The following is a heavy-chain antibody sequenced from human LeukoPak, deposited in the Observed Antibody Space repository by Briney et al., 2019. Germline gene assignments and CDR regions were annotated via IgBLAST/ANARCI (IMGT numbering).Heavy chain of an antibody. CDR2: INDDTP. CDR3: AKEHDLWHEEGNWFDT. D-gene: IGHD3-3*01. Sequence: GGSLRLSCTTSGFTFSPYSMSWVRQSPGKRLEWVSAINDDTPYYAATVKGRFTVSRDNSRDTLYLQLNSLRAEDTAIYYCAKEHDLWHEEGNWFDTWGQGVLVTVSS. J-gene: IGHJ5*02. V-gene: IGHV3-23*01. CDR1: GFTFSPYS.